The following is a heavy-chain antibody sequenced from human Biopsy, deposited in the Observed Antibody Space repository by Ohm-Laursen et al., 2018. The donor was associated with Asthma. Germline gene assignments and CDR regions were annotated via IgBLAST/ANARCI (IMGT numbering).Heavy chain of an antibody. CDR1: GYTFSSYQ. CDR3: ARSMIVADGSDAFDI. J-gene: IGHJ3*02. D-gene: IGHD3-22*01. Sequence: ASVKVSCKASGYTFSSYQMHWVRQAPGQGLEWLGMIKHISEYPQKFQGRVTMTRDTSTSTVYMELSSLRSEDTAVYYCARSMIVADGSDAFDIWGQGTMVTVSS. CDR2: IKHISE. V-gene: IGHV1-46*01.